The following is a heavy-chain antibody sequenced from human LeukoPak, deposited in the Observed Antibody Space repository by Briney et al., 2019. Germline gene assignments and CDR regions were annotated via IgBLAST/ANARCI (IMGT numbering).Heavy chain of an antibody. CDR2: MYSGGRT. CDR1: GFTVSRNH. Sequence: GRSLRLSWAASGFTVSRNHMSWVRQAPVKGLDWVSVMYSGGRTYCADCVKGRFTSSRDNSKNTLYLQMNSLRAEETAVYYCARAGPSSSWHQFDYWGEGTLVTVSS. V-gene: IGHV3-66*01. D-gene: IGHD6-13*01. CDR3: ARAGPSSSWHQFDY. J-gene: IGHJ4*02.